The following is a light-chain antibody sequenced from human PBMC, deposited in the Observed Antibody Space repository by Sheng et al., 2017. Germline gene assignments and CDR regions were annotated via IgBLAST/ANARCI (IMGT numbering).Light chain of an antibody. V-gene: IGLV2-8*01. CDR2: EVS. Sequence: QSALTQPPSASGSPGQSVTISCTGTSSDVGGHNHVSWYQQYPGKAPKLIIFEVSERPAGVPNRFSGSKSGNTASLTVSGLQPEDEADYYCSSYTSSSTLVVFGGGTKLTVL. CDR1: SSDVGGHNH. J-gene: IGLJ3*02. CDR3: SSYTSSSTLVV.